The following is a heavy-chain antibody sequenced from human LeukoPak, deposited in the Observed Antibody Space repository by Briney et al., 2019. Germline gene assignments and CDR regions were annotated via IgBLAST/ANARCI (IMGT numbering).Heavy chain of an antibody. CDR3: ATLTSSSGWPTLDY. J-gene: IGHJ4*02. CDR2: FDPEDGET. CDR1: GYTLTELF. D-gene: IGHD6-19*01. V-gene: IGHV1-24*01. Sequence: ASVKVSCKVSGYTLTELFMHWVRQAPGKGLEWMGGFDPEDGETIYAQKFQGRVTMTEDTSTDTAYMELSSLRSEDTAVYYCATLTSSSGWPTLDYWGQGTLVTVSS.